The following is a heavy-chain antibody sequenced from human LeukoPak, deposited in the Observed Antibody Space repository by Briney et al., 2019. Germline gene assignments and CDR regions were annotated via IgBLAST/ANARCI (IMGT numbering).Heavy chain of an antibody. Sequence: PSETLSLTCTVSGGSISSSSYYWGWIRQPPGKGLEWIGSIYYSGSTYYNPSLKSRVTISVDTSKNQFSLKLSSVTAADTAVYYCARVPEARVATIPYYFDYWGQGTLVTVSS. CDR2: IYYSGST. D-gene: IGHD5-12*01. CDR1: GGSISSSSYY. J-gene: IGHJ4*02. V-gene: IGHV4-39*07. CDR3: ARVPEARVATIPYYFDY.